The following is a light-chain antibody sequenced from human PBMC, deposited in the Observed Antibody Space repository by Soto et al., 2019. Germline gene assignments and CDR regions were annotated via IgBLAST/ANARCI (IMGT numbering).Light chain of an antibody. Sequence: EIVLTQSPATLSLSPGERATLSCRASQSVSSYLAWYQQKPGQAPRLLIYDASNRATGIPARFSGSGSGTDFTLTLSSLETEDFAVYYGQQRSNWPVLTLGGGTKGEIK. CDR2: DAS. CDR3: QQRSNWPVLT. CDR1: QSVSSY. V-gene: IGKV3-11*01. J-gene: IGKJ4*01.